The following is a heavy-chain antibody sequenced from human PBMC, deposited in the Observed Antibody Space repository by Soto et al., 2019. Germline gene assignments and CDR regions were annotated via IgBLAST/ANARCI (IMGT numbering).Heavy chain of an antibody. CDR1: GGSISSYY. CDR3: ARESAIFGVFITYYFDY. Sequence: SETLSLTCTVSGGSISSYYWSWIRQPAGKGLEWIGRIYTSGITNYNPSLKSRVTMSVDTSKNQFSLKLSSVTAADTAVYYCARESAIFGVFITYYFDYWGKGTLVTAPQ. CDR2: IYTSGIT. D-gene: IGHD3-3*01. J-gene: IGHJ4*02. V-gene: IGHV4-4*07.